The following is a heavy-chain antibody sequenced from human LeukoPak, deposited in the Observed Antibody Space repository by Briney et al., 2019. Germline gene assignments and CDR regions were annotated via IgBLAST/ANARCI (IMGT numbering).Heavy chain of an antibody. Sequence: ASVKVSCKASGYTFTSYGISWVRQAPGQGLEWMGWISAYNGNTNYAQKLQGRVTMTTDTSTSTAYMELRSLRSDDTAVYYCARDLSWVIIAAADTFDYWGQGTLVTVSS. CDR3: ARDLSWVIIAAADTFDY. J-gene: IGHJ4*02. CDR1: GYTFTSYG. D-gene: IGHD6-13*01. CDR2: ISAYNGNT. V-gene: IGHV1-18*01.